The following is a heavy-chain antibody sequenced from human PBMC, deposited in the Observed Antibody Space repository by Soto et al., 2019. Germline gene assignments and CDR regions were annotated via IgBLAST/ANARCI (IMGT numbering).Heavy chain of an antibody. CDR1: GYTFTSYG. V-gene: IGHV1-18*01. Sequence: GASVKVSCKASGYTFTSYGISWVRQAPGQGLEWMGWISAYNGNTNYAQKLQGRVTMTTDTSTSTAYMELRSLRSDDTAVYYCARDPLTIFGVVIINGPLDYWGQGTLVTVYS. CDR2: ISAYNGNT. CDR3: ARDPLTIFGVVIINGPLDY. J-gene: IGHJ4*02. D-gene: IGHD3-3*01.